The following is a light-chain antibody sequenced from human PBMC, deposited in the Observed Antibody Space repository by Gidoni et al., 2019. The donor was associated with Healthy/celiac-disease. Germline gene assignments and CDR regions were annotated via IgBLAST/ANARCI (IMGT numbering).Light chain of an antibody. CDR2: GAS. V-gene: IGKV3-15*01. J-gene: IGKJ1*01. CDR1: QSVSIH. CDR3: QQYNNWPLT. Sequence: EIGMTQSPATLSVSPGERATLSCRASQSVSIHLAWYQQKPGQAPRLLIYGASTRATGIPARFSGSGSGTEFTLTISSLQSEDFAVYYCQQYNNWPLTFGQGTKVEIK.